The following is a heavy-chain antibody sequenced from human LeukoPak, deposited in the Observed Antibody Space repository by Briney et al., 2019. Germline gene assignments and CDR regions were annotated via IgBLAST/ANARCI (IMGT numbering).Heavy chain of an antibody. J-gene: IGHJ5*02. CDR2: ISAYNGNT. CDR1: GYTSTSYG. Sequence: ASVKVSCKASGYTSTSYGMSWVRQAPGQGLEWMGWISAYNGNTNYAQKLQGRVTMTTDTSTSTAYMELRSLRSDDTAVYYCARDPDSSGYYGNWFDPWGQGTLVTVSS. V-gene: IGHV1-18*01. D-gene: IGHD3-22*01. CDR3: ARDPDSSGYYGNWFDP.